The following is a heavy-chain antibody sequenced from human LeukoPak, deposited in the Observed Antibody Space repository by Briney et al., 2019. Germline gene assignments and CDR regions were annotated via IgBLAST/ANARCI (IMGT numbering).Heavy chain of an antibody. V-gene: IGHV3-33*01. D-gene: IGHD5-12*01. Sequence: GRSLRLSCAASGFTFSSYGMHWVRQAPGKGLEWVAVIWYDGSNKYYADSVKGRFTISRDNSKNTLYLQMNSLRAEDTAVYYCAREGHVDIVATIQYYFDYWGQGTQVTVSS. CDR3: AREGHVDIVATIQYYFDY. J-gene: IGHJ4*02. CDR1: GFTFSSYG. CDR2: IWYDGSNK.